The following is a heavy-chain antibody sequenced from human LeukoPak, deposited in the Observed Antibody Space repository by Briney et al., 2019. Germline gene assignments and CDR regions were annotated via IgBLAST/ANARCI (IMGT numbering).Heavy chain of an antibody. Sequence: GGSLRLSCAASGFTFSSYGMHWVRQAPGKGLEWVAVISYDGSNKYYADSVKGRFTISRDDSKNTLYLQMNSLKTEDTAVYYCTTGSIVGATKPLRYWGQGTLVTVSS. CDR3: TTGSIVGATKPLRY. D-gene: IGHD1-26*01. V-gene: IGHV3-30*03. J-gene: IGHJ4*02. CDR2: ISYDGSNK. CDR1: GFTFSSYG.